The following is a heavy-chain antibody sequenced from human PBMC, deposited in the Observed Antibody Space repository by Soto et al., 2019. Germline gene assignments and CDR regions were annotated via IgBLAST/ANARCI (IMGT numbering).Heavy chain of an antibody. D-gene: IGHD3-22*01. CDR3: ARADSSGYLNY. CDR1: GGSISSSIYY. CDR2: IYYSGST. Sequence: SETLSLTCTVSGGSISSSIYYWGWIRQPPGKGLEWIGSIYYSGSTYYNPSLKSRVTISVDTSKNQFSLKLSSVTAADTAVYYCARADSSGYLNYWGQGTQVTVS. J-gene: IGHJ4*02. V-gene: IGHV4-39*01.